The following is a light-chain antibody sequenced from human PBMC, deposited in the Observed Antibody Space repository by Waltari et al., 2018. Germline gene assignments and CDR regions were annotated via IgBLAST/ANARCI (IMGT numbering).Light chain of an antibody. CDR1: QRLSSY. V-gene: IGKV3-11*01. J-gene: IGKJ4*01. Sequence: ETVLTQSPATLSLSPGERATRSCRASQRLSSYLAWYQQKPGQAPRLLIYDASNRATGIPARFSGSGSGTDFTLTISSLEPEDFAVYYCQQRSNRLTFGGGTKVEIK. CDR2: DAS. CDR3: QQRSNRLT.